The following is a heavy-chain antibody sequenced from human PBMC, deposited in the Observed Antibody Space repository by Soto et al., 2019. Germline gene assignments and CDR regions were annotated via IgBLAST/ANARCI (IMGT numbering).Heavy chain of an antibody. CDR1: GFTFGPYA. CDR2: VRGSAGGT. Sequence: VQLLESGGGLVQPGGSLRLSCAASGFTFGPYAMTWVRQAPGKGLEWVSTVRGSAGGTYYADSVKGRFTISRDNSKSTLYLQMTCLRAEDTAIYYCAKDLQGGDFWSGYFSRDAFDFWGQGATVSVSS. J-gene: IGHJ3*01. CDR3: AKDLQGGDFWSGYFSRDAFDF. D-gene: IGHD3-3*01. V-gene: IGHV3-23*01.